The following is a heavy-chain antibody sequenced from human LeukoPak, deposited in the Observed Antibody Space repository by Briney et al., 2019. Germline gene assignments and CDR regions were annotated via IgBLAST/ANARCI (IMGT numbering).Heavy chain of an antibody. CDR2: ISTGSSYI. V-gene: IGHV3-21*01. CDR3: ARAQLPDY. J-gene: IGHJ4*02. Sequence: GGSLRLSCAASGFTFSSYWMHWVRQAPGKGLEWVSSISTGSSYIYYADSVKGRFTISRDNAKNSLYLQMNSLRAEDTAVYYCARAQLPDYWGQGTPVTVSS. CDR1: GFTFSSYW. D-gene: IGHD6-6*01.